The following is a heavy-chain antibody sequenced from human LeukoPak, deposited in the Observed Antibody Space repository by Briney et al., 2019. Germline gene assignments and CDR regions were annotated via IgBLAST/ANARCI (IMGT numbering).Heavy chain of an antibody. CDR2: ISAYNGNT. J-gene: IGHJ4*02. V-gene: IGHV1-18*01. CDR1: GYTFTSYG. Sequence: ASVKVSCKASGYTFTSYGISWVRQAPGQGLEWMGWISAYNGNTNYAQKLQGRVTMTTDTSTSTAYTELRSLRSDDTAVYYCARVFGSSSWSGLDYWSQGTLVTVSS. D-gene: IGHD6-13*01. CDR3: ARVFGSSSWSGLDY.